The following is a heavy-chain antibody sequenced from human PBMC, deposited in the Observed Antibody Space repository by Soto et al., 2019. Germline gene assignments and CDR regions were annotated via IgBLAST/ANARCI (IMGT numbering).Heavy chain of an antibody. J-gene: IGHJ4*02. CDR2: LSGSGTST. V-gene: IGHV3-23*01. Sequence: LRLSCAASGFSFVNYAMNWVRQAPGKGLEWVSGLSGSGTSTYYADSVKGRFTISRDNSRDTLFLQMNSLTADDTAVYYCAKATTNGGWFNPFDSWGQGALVTVS. D-gene: IGHD6-19*01. CDR1: GFSFVNYA. CDR3: AKATTNGGWFNPFDS.